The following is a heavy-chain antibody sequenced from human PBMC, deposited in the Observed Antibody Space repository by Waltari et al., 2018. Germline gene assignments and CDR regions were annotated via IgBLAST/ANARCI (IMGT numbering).Heavy chain of an antibody. CDR2: IKHSGST. Sequence: QVQLQQWGAGLLKPSETLSLTCAVYGGSFSGYYWSWIRQPPGKGLGGIGEIKHSGSTNYNPSLKSRVTISVDTSKNQFSLKLSSVTAADTAVYYCARKMVITGYYFDYWGQGTLVTVSS. CDR1: GGSFSGYY. J-gene: IGHJ4*02. V-gene: IGHV4-34*01. D-gene: IGHD3-22*01. CDR3: ARKMVITGYYFDY.